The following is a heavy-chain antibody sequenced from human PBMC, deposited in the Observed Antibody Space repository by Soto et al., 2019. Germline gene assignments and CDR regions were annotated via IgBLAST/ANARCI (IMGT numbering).Heavy chain of an antibody. CDR2: LYYGRSA. CDR1: GDSISSYY. CDR3: ALRSMAVVPEY. D-gene: IGHD3-22*01. Sequence: QVQLQESGPGLVKPSETLSLTCPVSGDSISSYYCMWIRQPPGKGLESIGYLYYGRSANYNPSLQSRVTLSVDTSTNQCSLTLGSMTAADTAVYYCALRSMAVVPEYWGQGTLVTVSS. V-gene: IGHV4-59*01. J-gene: IGHJ4*02.